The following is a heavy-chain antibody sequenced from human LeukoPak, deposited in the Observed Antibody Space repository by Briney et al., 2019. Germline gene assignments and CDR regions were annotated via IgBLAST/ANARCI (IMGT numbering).Heavy chain of an antibody. CDR3: ITAGDTAMVLNY. Sequence: GGSLKLSCAASGFTFSGSAMHWVRQASGKGLEWVGRIRSKANSYATAHAASGKGRFTISRDDSTNTAYLQINSLKTEDTAVYYCITAGDTAMVLNYWGQGTLVTVSS. D-gene: IGHD5-18*01. V-gene: IGHV3-73*01. J-gene: IGHJ4*02. CDR2: IRSKANSYAT. CDR1: GFTFSGSA.